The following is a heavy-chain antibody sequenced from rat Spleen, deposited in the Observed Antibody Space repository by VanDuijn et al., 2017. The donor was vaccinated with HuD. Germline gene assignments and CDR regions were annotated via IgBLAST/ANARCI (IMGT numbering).Heavy chain of an antibody. CDR3: TRDEDYGYNWDYFDY. D-gene: IGHD1-9*01. V-gene: IGHV2-30*01. Sequence: QVQLKESGPGLVQPSQTLSLTCTVSGFSLTSYHVSWVRQPTGKGLEWMGVIWTGGSTDYNSALKSRLSISRDTSKSQVFLKVNILQTEDTAIYYCTRDEDYGYNWDYFDYWGQGVMVTVSS. J-gene: IGHJ2*01. CDR1: GFSLTSYH. CDR2: IWTGGST.